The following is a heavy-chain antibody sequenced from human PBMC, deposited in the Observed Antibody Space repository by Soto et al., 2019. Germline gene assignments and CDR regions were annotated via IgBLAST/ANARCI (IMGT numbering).Heavy chain of an antibody. Sequence: QVQLVQSGAEVKKPGASVKVSCKASGYTFTSCGISWVRQAPGQGLEWMGWISAYNGNTNYAENLQGRVTMTTDTYTSTASMELRSLRSDDTAVYYCARDHRGGTDAFDIWGQGTMVTVSS. J-gene: IGHJ3*02. CDR3: ARDHRGGTDAFDI. CDR2: ISAYNGNT. CDR1: GYTFTSCG. V-gene: IGHV1-18*01. D-gene: IGHD2-15*01.